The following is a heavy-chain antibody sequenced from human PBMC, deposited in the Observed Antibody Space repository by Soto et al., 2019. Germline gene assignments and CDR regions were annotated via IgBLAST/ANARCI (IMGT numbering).Heavy chain of an antibody. CDR1: GYSFTSYW. V-gene: IGHV5-51*03. CDR2: IYPGDSDT. Sequence: EVQLVQSGAEVKKPGESLKISCKGSGYSFTSYWNGWVRQMPGKGLEWMGIIYPGDSDTRYSPSFQGQVTISADTSIRTAYLQWSSLKASDTAMYYCASGQQQLVDAEYFQHWGQGTLVTVSS. D-gene: IGHD6-13*01. J-gene: IGHJ1*01. CDR3: ASGQQQLVDAEYFQH.